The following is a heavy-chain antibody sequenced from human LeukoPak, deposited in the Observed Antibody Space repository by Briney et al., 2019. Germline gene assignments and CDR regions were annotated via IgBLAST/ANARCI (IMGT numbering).Heavy chain of an antibody. D-gene: IGHD2-2*01. V-gene: IGHV4-61*01. CDR3: ARDRVVVVPAAMRRGYYFDY. Sequence: SETLSLTCTVSGGSVSSGSYYWSWVRQPPGKGLEWIGYIYYSGSTNYNPSLNSRVTISVDTSKNQFSLKLSSVTAADTAVYYCARDRVVVVPAAMRRGYYFDYWGQGTLVTVSS. J-gene: IGHJ4*02. CDR1: GGSVSSGSYY. CDR2: IYYSGST.